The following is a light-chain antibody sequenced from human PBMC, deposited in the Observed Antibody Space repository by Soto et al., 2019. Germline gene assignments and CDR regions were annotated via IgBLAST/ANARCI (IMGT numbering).Light chain of an antibody. Sequence: EIVLTQSPGTLSLSPGERATLSCRASQSISSSFLGWYQQKPGQAPRLLIYGASSRATGIPDRFSGSGSGTDFTLTISRREAEDFAVYYCQQYGSSPWTFGQGTKVEIK. V-gene: IGKV3-20*01. CDR2: GAS. CDR1: QSISSSF. CDR3: QQYGSSPWT. J-gene: IGKJ1*01.